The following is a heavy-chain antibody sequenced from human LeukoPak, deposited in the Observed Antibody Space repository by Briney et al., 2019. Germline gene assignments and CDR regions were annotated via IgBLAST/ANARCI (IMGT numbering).Heavy chain of an antibody. CDR2: IIPIFGTA. CDR1: GGTFSSYA. Sequence: SVKVSCKASGGTFSSYAISWVRQAPGQGLEWMGRIIPIFGTANYAQKFQGRVTITTDESTSTAYMELSSLRAEDTAVYYCAKRVDYYDSSGYRSFDYWGQGTLVTVSS. D-gene: IGHD3-22*01. CDR3: AKRVDYYDSSGYRSFDY. V-gene: IGHV1-69*05. J-gene: IGHJ4*02.